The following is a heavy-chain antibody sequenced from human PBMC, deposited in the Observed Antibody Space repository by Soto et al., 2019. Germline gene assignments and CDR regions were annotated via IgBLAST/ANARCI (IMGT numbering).Heavy chain of an antibody. V-gene: IGHV4-59*02. CDR2: TYYTGRT. J-gene: IGHJ6*03. CDR3: ARNQAGTVLGRPTHFYYMDV. D-gene: IGHD1-1*01. CDR1: GGSVSDYY. Sequence: QVQLQESGPGLLKPSETLSLTCTVSGGSVSDYYWSWIRQAPGKGLEWIGYTYYTGRTDFNPSLKSRLSMSVDTSKNQCALELTSVTAADTAVYYCARNQAGTVLGRPTHFYYMDVWGKGTTVTVSS.